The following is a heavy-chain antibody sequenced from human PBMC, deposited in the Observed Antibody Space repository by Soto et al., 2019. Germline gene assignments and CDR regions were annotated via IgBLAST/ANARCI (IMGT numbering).Heavy chain of an antibody. D-gene: IGHD6-19*01. Sequence: SETLSLTCAVYGGSFSGYYWSWIRQPPGKGLEWIGEINYSGSTYYYPSLKSRVTISVDTSKNQFSLKLISVTAADTAVYYCATASWGSGWYFHDYWGQGTLVTVSS. J-gene: IGHJ4*02. CDR2: INYSGST. CDR1: GGSFSGYY. CDR3: ATASWGSGWYFHDY. V-gene: IGHV4-34*01.